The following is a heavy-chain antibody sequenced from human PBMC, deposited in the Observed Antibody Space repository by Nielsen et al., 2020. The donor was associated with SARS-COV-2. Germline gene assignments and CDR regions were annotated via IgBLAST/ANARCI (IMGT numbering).Heavy chain of an antibody. D-gene: IGHD3-3*01. CDR1: GFSLSTSGVG. J-gene: IGHJ6*02. Sequence: SGPTLVKPPQTLTLTCTFSGFSLSTSGVGVGWIRQPPGKALEWLALIYWNDDKRYSPSLKSRLTITKDTSKNQVVLTMTNMDPVDTATYYCAHGYDFGGGYGMDVWGQGTTVTVSS. V-gene: IGHV2-5*01. CDR2: IYWNDDK. CDR3: AHGYDFGGGYGMDV.